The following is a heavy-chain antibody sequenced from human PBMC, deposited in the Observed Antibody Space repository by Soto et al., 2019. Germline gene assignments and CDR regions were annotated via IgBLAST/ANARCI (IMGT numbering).Heavy chain of an antibody. CDR2: ISYDGSNK. CDR3: ARLRDYADYGGGFDY. J-gene: IGHJ4*02. CDR1: GFTFSSYA. D-gene: IGHD4-17*01. V-gene: IGHV3-30-3*01. Sequence: GGSLRLSCAASGFTFSSYAMHWVRQAPGKGLEWVAVISYDGSNKYYADSVKGRFTISRDNSKNTLYLQMNSLRAEDTAVYYCARLRDYADYGGGFDYWGQGTLVTVSS.